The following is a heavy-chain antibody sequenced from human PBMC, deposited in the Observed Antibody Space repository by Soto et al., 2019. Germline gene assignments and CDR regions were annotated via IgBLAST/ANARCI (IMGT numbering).Heavy chain of an antibody. Sequence: SETLSLTCTVSGGSISSYYWSWIRQPPGKGLEWIGYIYYSGSTNYNPSLKSRVTISVDTSKNQFSLWLSSVTAADTAVYYCARSGDYGFYYYYYMDVWGKGTTVTVSS. D-gene: IGHD4-17*01. CDR2: IYYSGST. CDR3: ARSGDYGFYYYYYMDV. CDR1: GGSISSYY. V-gene: IGHV4-59*01. J-gene: IGHJ6*03.